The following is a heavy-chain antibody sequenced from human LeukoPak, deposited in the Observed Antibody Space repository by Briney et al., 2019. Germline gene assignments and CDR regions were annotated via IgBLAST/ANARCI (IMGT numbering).Heavy chain of an antibody. CDR1: GFTFSDYY. D-gene: IGHD3-10*01. CDR2: ISSSGSTI. V-gene: IGHV3-11*01. CDR3: ARAIVGELGNYFDY. Sequence: MSGGSLRLSCAASGFTFSDYYMSWIRQAPGKGLEWVSYISSSGSTIYYADSVKGRFTISRDNAKNSLYLQMNSLRAEDTAVYYCARAIVGELGNYFDYWGQGTLVTVSS. J-gene: IGHJ4*02.